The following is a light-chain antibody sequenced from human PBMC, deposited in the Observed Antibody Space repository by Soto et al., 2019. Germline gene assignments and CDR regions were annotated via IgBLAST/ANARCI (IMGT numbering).Light chain of an antibody. Sequence: EIVMTQSPSTLSVSLGERATISCRASQSVSSSLAWYQKKPGQAPRLLIYGASTRATGIPARFSGSGSGTEFTLTISSLQSEDFAVYYCQQYNDWWTFGQGTRVEIK. V-gene: IGKV3-15*01. CDR2: GAS. J-gene: IGKJ1*01. CDR1: QSVSSS. CDR3: QQYNDWWT.